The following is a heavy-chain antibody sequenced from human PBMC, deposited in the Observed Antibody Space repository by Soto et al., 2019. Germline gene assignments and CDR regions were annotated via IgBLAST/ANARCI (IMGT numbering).Heavy chain of an antibody. CDR1: GYTFTNSV. Sequence: ASVKVSCKASGYTFTNSVISWVRQAPGQGLEWMGWINTDNGNTSYAQHLQGRVSMTTDTSTSTAYMDLRSLRSDDTAVYYCARDPGITTFGVYSMYYYGMDVWG. CDR2: INTDNGNT. V-gene: IGHV1-18*01. CDR3: ARDPGITTFGVYSMYYYGMDV. J-gene: IGHJ6*02. D-gene: IGHD3-3*01.